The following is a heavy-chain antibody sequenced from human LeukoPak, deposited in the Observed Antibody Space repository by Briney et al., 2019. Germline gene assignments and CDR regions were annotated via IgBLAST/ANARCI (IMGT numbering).Heavy chain of an antibody. J-gene: IGHJ6*02. V-gene: IGHV4-30-4*01. CDR2: IYYSGST. D-gene: IGHD2-15*01. CDR1: GGSISSGDYY. Sequence: PQTLSLTCTVSGGSISSGDYYWSWIRQPPGKGLEWIGYIYYSGSTYYNPSLKSRVTISVDTSKNQFSLKLSSVTAADTAVYYCARDRIVVVVAATSYGMDVWGQGTTVTVSS. CDR3: ARDRIVVVVAATSYGMDV.